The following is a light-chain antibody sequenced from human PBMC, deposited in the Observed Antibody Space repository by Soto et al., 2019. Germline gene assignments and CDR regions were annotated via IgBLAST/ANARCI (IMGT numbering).Light chain of an antibody. Sequence: QSALTQPPSVSGAPGQRVTISCTGSSSNVGAGYDIHWYQQLPGRAPKVLIYGSNSRPSGVPDRFSGSKSGTSASLAITGLQAEDAADYYCQSYDTSLRAVVFGGGTKLTVL. CDR3: QSYDTSLRAVV. J-gene: IGLJ2*01. CDR2: GSN. V-gene: IGLV1-40*01. CDR1: SSNVGAGYD.